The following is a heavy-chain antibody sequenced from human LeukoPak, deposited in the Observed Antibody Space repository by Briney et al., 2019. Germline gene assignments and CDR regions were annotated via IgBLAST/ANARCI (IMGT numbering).Heavy chain of an antibody. CDR1: GGSIYSYY. CDR2: IYYSGST. J-gene: IGHJ4*02. CDR3: ARQTGSGLFTLP. V-gene: IGHV4-59*08. D-gene: IGHD3/OR15-3a*01. Sequence: SETLSLTCTVSGGSIYSYYWSWLRQPPGKGLEWIGYIYYSGSTNYNPSLKSRVTISVDTSKNQISLRLTSVTATDTAMYYCARQTGSGLFTLPGGQGTLVTVSS.